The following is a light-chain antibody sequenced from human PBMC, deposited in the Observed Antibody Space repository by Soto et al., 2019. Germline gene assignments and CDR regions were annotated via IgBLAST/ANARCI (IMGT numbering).Light chain of an antibody. J-gene: IGKJ1*01. CDR3: QQYNNWPRT. Sequence: EIVMTQSPATLSVSPGERATLSCSPSQSVSSNVAWYQQKPGQAPRLLIYGASTRATGIPARFSGSGSGTEFTLTISSLQSEDFAVYYCQQYNNWPRTFGQGTKVDIK. CDR2: GAS. V-gene: IGKV3-15*01. CDR1: QSVSSN.